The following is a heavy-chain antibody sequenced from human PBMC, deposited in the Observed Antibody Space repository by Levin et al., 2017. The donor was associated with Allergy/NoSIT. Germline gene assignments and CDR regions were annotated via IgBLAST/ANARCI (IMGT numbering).Heavy chain of an antibody. CDR1: GGSISSYY. CDR2: IYYSGST. D-gene: IGHD2-2*01. Sequence: PSETLSLTCTVSGGSISSYYWSWIRQPPGKGLEWIGYIYYSGSTNYNPSLKSRVTISVDTSKNQFSLKLSSVTAADTAVYYCARGIVVPAAIPDWYFDLWGRGTLVTVSS. CDR3: ARGIVVPAAIPDWYFDL. J-gene: IGHJ2*01. V-gene: IGHV4-59*01.